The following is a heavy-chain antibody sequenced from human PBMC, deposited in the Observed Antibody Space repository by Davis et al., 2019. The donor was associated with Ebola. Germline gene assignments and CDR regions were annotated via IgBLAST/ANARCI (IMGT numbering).Heavy chain of an antibody. CDR1: GFTFSDYY. Sequence: GESLKISCAASGFTFSDYYMSWIRQAPGKGLEWVSYISSSGSTIYYADSVKGRFTISRDNAKNSLYLQMNSLRAEDTAVYYWAGGKGAVAGRYYYYGMDVWGKGTTVTVSS. D-gene: IGHD6-19*01. CDR2: ISSSGSTI. CDR3: AGGKGAVAGRYYYYGMDV. J-gene: IGHJ6*04. V-gene: IGHV3-11*01.